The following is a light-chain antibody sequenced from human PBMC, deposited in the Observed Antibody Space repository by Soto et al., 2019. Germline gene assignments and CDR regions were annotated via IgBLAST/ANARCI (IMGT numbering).Light chain of an antibody. CDR1: QSVSSSY. V-gene: IGKV3-20*01. Sequence: EIVLTQSPGTLSLSPGERATLSCSASQSVSSSYLAWYHQKAGQAPRLLIYSASSRATGIPDRFSGSGSGTDFTLTISRLEPEDYAVYYCQQYGSSSYTFGQGTKLEIK. CDR2: SAS. CDR3: QQYGSSSYT. J-gene: IGKJ2*01.